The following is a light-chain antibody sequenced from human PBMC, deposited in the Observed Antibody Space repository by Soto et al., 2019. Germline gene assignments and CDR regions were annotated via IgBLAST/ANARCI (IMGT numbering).Light chain of an antibody. Sequence: LTQPASLSGSPGQSIAISCTGTSSDVGGYNYVSWYQQHPGKAPKLMIYDVSNRPSGVSNRFSGSKSGNTASLTISGLQAEDEADYYCSSYTSSSTLLVVFGGGTKVTVL. CDR2: DVS. V-gene: IGLV2-14*01. CDR1: SSDVGGYNY. J-gene: IGLJ2*01. CDR3: SSYTSSSTLLVV.